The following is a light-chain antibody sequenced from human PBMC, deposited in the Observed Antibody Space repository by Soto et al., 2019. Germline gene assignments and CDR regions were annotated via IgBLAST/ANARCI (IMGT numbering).Light chain of an antibody. V-gene: IGKV3-20*01. CDR2: GAS. CDR3: QQYGSSSWT. CDR1: QSVSSSY. J-gene: IGKJ1*01. Sequence: EIVLTQSPGTLSLSPGERATLSCRASQSVSSSYLAWYQQKPGQAPRLLIYGASSRATGIPDRFSGSGSGSDFSLRISGLEAEDFAVYYCQQYGSSSWTFGQGTKVDI.